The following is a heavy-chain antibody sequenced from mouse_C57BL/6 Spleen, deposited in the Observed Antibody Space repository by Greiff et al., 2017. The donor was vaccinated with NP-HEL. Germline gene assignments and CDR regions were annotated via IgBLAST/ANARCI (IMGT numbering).Heavy chain of an antibody. CDR2: IDPSDSYT. CDR1: GYTFTSYW. J-gene: IGHJ4*01. V-gene: IGHV1-59*01. CDR3: ARGAPYYYAMDY. Sequence: VQLQQSGAELVRPGTSVKLSCKASGYTFTSYWMHWVKQRPGQGLEWIGVIDPSDSYTNYNQKFKGKATLTVDTSSSTAYMQLSSLTSEDSAVYYCARGAPYYYAMDYWGQGTSVTVSS.